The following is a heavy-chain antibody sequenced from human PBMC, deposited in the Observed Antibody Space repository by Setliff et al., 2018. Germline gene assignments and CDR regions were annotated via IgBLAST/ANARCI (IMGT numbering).Heavy chain of an antibody. CDR1: GGSISSYY. V-gene: IGHV4-59*01. J-gene: IGHJ3*02. CDR3: ARIRGPTGNCQEAFDI. D-gene: IGHD1-1*01. CDR2: IFYSGNT. Sequence: KTSETLSLTCTVSGGSISSYYWTWIRQPPGEGLEWNGYIFYSGNTEYNPSLKSRVTISVDTSKSQFSLKLTSVTAADTAVYYCARIRGPTGNCQEAFDIWSEGTMVTVSS.